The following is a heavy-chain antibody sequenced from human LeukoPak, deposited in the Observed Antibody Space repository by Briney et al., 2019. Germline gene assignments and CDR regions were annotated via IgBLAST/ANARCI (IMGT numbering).Heavy chain of an antibody. CDR1: GYTFTGYY. CDR3: ARVGDIVVVVAATPRHFQH. J-gene: IGHJ1*01. CDR2: INPNSGGT. V-gene: IGHV1-2*02. Sequence: ASVKVSCRASGYTFTGYYMHWVRQAPGQGLEWMGWINPNSGGTNYAQKFQGRVTMTRDTSISTAYMELSRLRSDDTAVYYCARVGDIVVVVAATPRHFQHWGQGTLVTVSS. D-gene: IGHD2-15*01.